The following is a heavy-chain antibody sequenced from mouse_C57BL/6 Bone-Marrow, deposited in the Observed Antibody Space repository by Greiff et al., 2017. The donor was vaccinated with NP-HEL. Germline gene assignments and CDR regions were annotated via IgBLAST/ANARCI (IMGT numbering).Heavy chain of an antibody. CDR2: ISNGGGST. CDR1: GFTFSDYY. D-gene: IGHD1-1*01. V-gene: IGHV5-12*01. J-gene: IGHJ1*03. CDR3: ARITTVVATWYFDV. Sequence: EVKLMESGGGLVQPGGSLKLSCAASGFTFSDYYMYWVRQTPEKRLEWVAYISNGGGSTYYPDTVKGRFTISRDNAKNTLYLQMSRLKSEDTAMYYCARITTVVATWYFDVWGTGTTVTVSS.